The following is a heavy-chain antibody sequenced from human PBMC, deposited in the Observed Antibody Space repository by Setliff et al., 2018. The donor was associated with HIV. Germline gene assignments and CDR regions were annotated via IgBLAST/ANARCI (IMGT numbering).Heavy chain of an antibody. D-gene: IGHD3-10*01. CDR1: GDSITSTTW. V-gene: IGHV4-4*02. CDR2: IYHSGST. CDR3: ARGDGEASFDI. J-gene: IGHJ3*02. Sequence: SETLSLTCSVSGDSITSTTWWTWVRQPPGKGLEWIGEIYHSGSTNYSPSLNSRVTISLDRSKNQFSLKLTSVNAADTAVYYCARGDGEASFDIWGRGTMVTV.